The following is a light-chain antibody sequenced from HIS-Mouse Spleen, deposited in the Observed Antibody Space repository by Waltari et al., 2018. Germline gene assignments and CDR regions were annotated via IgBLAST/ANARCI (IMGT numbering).Light chain of an antibody. V-gene: IGLV2-23*01. J-gene: IGLJ2*01. Sequence: QSALTQPASVSGSPGQSITISCTGTSSDVGSYNLVSWYQQHPGKAPKLMLYEGSKRPSGFSSCFSCSKSGNTASLTIAGLQAEDEADYYCCSYAGSSTLVFGGGTKLTVL. CDR3: CSYAGSSTLV. CDR1: SSDVGSYNL. CDR2: EGS.